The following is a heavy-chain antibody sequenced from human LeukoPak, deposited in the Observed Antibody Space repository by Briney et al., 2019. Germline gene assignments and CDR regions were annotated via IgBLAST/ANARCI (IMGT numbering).Heavy chain of an antibody. Sequence: RPSETLSLTCAVYGGSFSGYYWSWIRQPPGKGLEWIGEINHSGSINYNPSLKSRVTISVDTSKNQFSLKLSSVTAADTAVYYCARFTLSTSCYLCGPYYYGMDVWGQGTTVTVSS. J-gene: IGHJ6*02. CDR2: INHSGSI. CDR1: GGSFSGYY. V-gene: IGHV4-34*01. D-gene: IGHD2-2*01. CDR3: ARFTLSTSCYLCGPYYYGMDV.